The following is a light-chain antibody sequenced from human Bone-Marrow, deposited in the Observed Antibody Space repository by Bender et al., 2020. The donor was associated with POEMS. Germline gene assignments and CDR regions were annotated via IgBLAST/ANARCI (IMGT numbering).Light chain of an antibody. CDR2: DVN. CDR3: AAWEDSLNGWV. J-gene: IGLJ3*02. CDR1: SGDVGAYNY. V-gene: IGLV2-11*01. Sequence: QSALTQPRSVSGSLGQSVTISCTGTSGDVGAYNYVSWYQHHPGRAPRFLIFDVNKRPSGVPDRFSGSKSGTSASLAISGLQSEDEADYYCAAWEDSLNGWVFGGGTKLTVL.